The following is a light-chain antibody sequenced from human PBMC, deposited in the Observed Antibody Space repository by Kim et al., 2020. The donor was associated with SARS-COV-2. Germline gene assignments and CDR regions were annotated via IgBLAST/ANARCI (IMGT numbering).Light chain of an antibody. Sequence: LSPGETATLSCRASQCVCSSKLAWYQQHPAQAPSLLIYGASSRATGIPDRFSGSGSGTDFRRTIISLEPEDFAVYYCYQYGSSRTCGQGTRLEI. CDR3: YQYGSSRT. CDR2: GAS. J-gene: IGKJ5*01. CDR1: QCVCSSK. V-gene: IGKV3-20*01.